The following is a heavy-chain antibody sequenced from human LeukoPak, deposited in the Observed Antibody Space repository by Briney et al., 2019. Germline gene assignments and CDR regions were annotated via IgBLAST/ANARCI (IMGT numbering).Heavy chain of an antibody. CDR3: ARVQVLRYFRPEWPGGYEDY. CDR1: GYTFTSYD. J-gene: IGHJ4*02. Sequence: ASVKVSCKASGYTFTSYDISWVRQAPGQGLEWMGWISAYNGNTNYAQNLQGRVTMTTDTSTSTAYMELRSLRSDDTAVYYCARVQVLRYFRPEWPGGYEDYWGQGTLVTVSS. D-gene: IGHD3-9*01. CDR2: ISAYNGNT. V-gene: IGHV1-18*01.